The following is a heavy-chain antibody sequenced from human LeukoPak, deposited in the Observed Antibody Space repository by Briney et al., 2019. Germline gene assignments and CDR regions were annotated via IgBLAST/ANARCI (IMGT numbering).Heavy chain of an antibody. CDR2: IYTSGST. CDR3: ARGRATIYYYYYIDV. Sequence: SETLSLTCTVSGGSISSYYWSWIRQPPGKGLEWIGRIYTSGSTNYNPSLKSRVTMSVDTSKNQFSLKLSSVTAADTAVYYCARGRATIYYYYYIDVWGKGTTVTVSS. V-gene: IGHV4-4*07. J-gene: IGHJ6*03. CDR1: GGSISSYY. D-gene: IGHD5-12*01.